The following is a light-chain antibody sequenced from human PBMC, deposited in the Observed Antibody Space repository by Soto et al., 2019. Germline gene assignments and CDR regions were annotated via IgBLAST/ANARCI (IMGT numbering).Light chain of an antibody. CDR1: SSDVGSYNR. J-gene: IGLJ2*01. V-gene: IGLV2-18*02. Sequence: QSVLTQPPSVSGSPGQSVTISCTGTSSDVGSYNRVSWYQQPPGTAPKLMIYEVRNRPSGVPDRFSGSKSGNTASLTISGLQAEDEADYYCSSYTSSSTLVFGGRTKLTVL. CDR3: SSYTSSSTLV. CDR2: EVR.